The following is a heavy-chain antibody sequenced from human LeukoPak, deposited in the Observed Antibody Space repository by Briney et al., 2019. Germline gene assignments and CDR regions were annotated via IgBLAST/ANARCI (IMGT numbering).Heavy chain of an antibody. Sequence: PGGSLRLSCAASGFTFSDYYMSWIRQAPGKRLEWVSYISSSGSTIYYADSVKGRFTISRDNAKNTLYLQMNSLRAEDTAVYYXXXXLGQYYDTSDNWFDPWGQGTLVTVSS. J-gene: IGHJ5*02. CDR3: XXXLGQYYDTSDNWFDP. V-gene: IGHV3-11*04. CDR1: GFTFSDYY. CDR2: ISSSGSTI. D-gene: IGHD3-22*01.